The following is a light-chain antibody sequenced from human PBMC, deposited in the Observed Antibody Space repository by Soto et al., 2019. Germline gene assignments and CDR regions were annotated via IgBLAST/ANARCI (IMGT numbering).Light chain of an antibody. CDR2: EVT. Sequence: QSALTQPASVSGSPGQSITISCTGTSSDVGGYNFVSWYQKHPGKAPKLMIYEVTNRPSGVSNRFAGSKSGNTASLSISGFQGEDEADYYCSSYTSSGTLVIFGGGTKLTVL. V-gene: IGLV2-14*01. J-gene: IGLJ2*01. CDR3: SSYTSSGTLVI. CDR1: SSDVGGYNF.